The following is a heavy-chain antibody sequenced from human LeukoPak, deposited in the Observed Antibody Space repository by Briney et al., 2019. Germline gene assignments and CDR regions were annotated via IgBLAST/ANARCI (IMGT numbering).Heavy chain of an antibody. CDR2: IKQDGSEK. D-gene: IGHD3-10*01. Sequence: GGSLRLSCAASGFTFSSYWMSWVRQAPGKGLEWVANIKQDGSEKYYVDSVKGRFTISRDNAKNSLYLQMNSLRAEDTAVYYCARDGIRKGYYYGSGDYWGQGTLVTVSS. V-gene: IGHV3-7*03. CDR1: GFTFSSYW. CDR3: ARDGIRKGYYYGSGDY. J-gene: IGHJ4*02.